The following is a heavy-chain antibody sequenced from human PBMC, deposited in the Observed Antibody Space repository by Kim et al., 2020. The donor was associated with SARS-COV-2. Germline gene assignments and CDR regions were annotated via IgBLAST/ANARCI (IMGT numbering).Heavy chain of an antibody. V-gene: IGHV3-7*01. CDR1: GFSFGGNW. Sequence: GGSLRLSCAASGFSFGGNWMNWVRQAPGKGLEWVANIKQDGSDKYYVDSVKGRFTISRDNAKNSLYLQMNSLRDEDTAVYYCARGGFFFEYWGQGTLVTVSS. J-gene: IGHJ4*02. CDR3: ARGGFFFEY. CDR2: IKQDGSDK. D-gene: IGHD3-10*01.